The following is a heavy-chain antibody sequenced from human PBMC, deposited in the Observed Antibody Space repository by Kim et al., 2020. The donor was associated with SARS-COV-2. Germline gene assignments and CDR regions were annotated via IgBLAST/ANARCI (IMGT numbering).Heavy chain of an antibody. D-gene: IGHD1-26*01. CDR3: ARLVGATSAFDY. Sequence: NYNPSLQSRVTQSVNTSKNQFSLKLRSVTAADTAVYYCARLVGATSAFDYWGQGTLVTVSS. J-gene: IGHJ4*02. V-gene: IGHV4-59*08.